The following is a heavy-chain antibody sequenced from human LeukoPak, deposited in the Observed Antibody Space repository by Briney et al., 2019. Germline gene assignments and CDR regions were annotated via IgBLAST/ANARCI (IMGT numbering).Heavy chain of an antibody. J-gene: IGHJ4*02. D-gene: IGHD5-24*01. Sequence: GGSLRLSCAASGFTFSSYAMSWVRQAPGKGLEWVSAISGSGDSTYYADSVKGRFTISRDNSNNTLYLQMNSLRAEDTAVYYCARAPTWLQLWYYFDYWGQGTLVTVSS. CDR2: ISGSGDST. CDR3: ARAPTWLQLWYYFDY. V-gene: IGHV3-23*01. CDR1: GFTFSSYA.